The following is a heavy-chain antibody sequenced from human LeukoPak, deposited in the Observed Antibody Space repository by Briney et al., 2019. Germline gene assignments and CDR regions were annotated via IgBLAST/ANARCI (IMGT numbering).Heavy chain of an antibody. J-gene: IGHJ6*03. V-gene: IGHV4-39*01. Sequence: SETLSLTCTVSGGSIRSSSYYWGWIRQPPGKGLEWTGSIFYSGSTYYNPSLKSRVTISVDTSKNQFSLKLSSVTASDTAMYYCERLGYCDSSSCYLHYHYYMDVWGKGTTVTVSS. CDR1: GGSIRSSSYY. CDR3: ERLGYCDSSSCYLHYHYYMDV. D-gene: IGHD2-2*01. CDR2: IFYSGST.